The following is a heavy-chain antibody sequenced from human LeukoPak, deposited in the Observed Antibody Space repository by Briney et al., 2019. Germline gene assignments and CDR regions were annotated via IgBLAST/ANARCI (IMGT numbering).Heavy chain of an antibody. CDR3: GRDTGDGYNSYFDY. Sequence: SGGSLRLSCAASGFTFSTYGMHWVRQAPGKGLEWVAVIWYDGSNKYYADSVKGRFTISRDNAKNTVYLQMNSLRAEDTAVYYCGRDTGDGYNSYFDYWGQGTMVTVSA. CDR1: GFTFSTYG. V-gene: IGHV3-33*01. D-gene: IGHD5-24*01. CDR2: IWYDGSNK. J-gene: IGHJ4*02.